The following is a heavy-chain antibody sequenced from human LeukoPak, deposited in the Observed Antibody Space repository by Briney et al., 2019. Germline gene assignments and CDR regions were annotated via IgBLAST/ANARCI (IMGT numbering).Heavy chain of an antibody. CDR2: IIPIFGTA. D-gene: IGHD3-10*01. J-gene: IGHJ6*04. CDR3: AREPLSPRSYYNVEVYYYGMDV. CDR1: GGTFSSYA. V-gene: IGHV1-69*06. Sequence: VASVKVSCKASGGTFSSYAISWVRQAPGQGLEWMGGIIPIFGTANYAQKFQGRVTITADKSTSTAYMELSSLRSEDTAVYYCAREPLSPRSYYNVEVYYYGMDVWGKGTTVTVSS.